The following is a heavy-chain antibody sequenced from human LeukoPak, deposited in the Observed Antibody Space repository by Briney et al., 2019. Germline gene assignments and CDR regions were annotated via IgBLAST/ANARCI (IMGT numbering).Heavy chain of an antibody. CDR2: ISGSGGST. CDR3: ARLPTFYFDSSHYHYDY. J-gene: IGHJ4*02. D-gene: IGHD3-22*01. V-gene: IGHV3-23*01. Sequence: PGGSLRLSCAASGFTFSSYAMSWVRQAPGKGLEWVSVISGSGGSTYYADSVKGRFTISRDKSKNTLYLQMNSLKVEDTAVYYCARLPTFYFDSSHYHYDYWGRGTQVTVSS. CDR1: GFTFSSYA.